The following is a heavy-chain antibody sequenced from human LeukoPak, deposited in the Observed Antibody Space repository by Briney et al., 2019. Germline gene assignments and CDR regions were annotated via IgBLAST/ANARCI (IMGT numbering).Heavy chain of an antibody. D-gene: IGHD5-12*01. J-gene: IGHJ4*02. Sequence: GGSLRLSCAASGFTFSSYAVSWVRQALGKGLEWVSAISGSGGSTYYADSVKGRFTISRDNSKNTLYLQLYSLRAEDTAVYYCAKDRLPDSGYDIDSWGQGTLVTVSS. V-gene: IGHV3-23*01. CDR1: GFTFSSYA. CDR2: ISGSGGST. CDR3: AKDRLPDSGYDIDS.